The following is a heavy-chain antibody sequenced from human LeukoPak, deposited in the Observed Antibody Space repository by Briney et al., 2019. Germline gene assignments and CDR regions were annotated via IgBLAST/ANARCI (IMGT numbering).Heavy chain of an antibody. V-gene: IGHV3-9*01. CDR1: GFTFDDYA. CDR2: ISWNSGSM. Sequence: GGSLRLSCAASGFTFDDYAMHWVRQAPGKGLEWVSGISWNSGSMGYADSVKGRFTISRDNAKNSLYLQMNSLRAEDTALYYCAKAKWELLQDYFDYWGQGTLVTVSS. CDR3: AKAKWELLQDYFDY. D-gene: IGHD1-26*01. J-gene: IGHJ4*02.